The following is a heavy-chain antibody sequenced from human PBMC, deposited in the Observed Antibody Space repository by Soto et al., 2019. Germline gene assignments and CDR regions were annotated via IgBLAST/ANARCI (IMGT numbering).Heavy chain of an antibody. D-gene: IGHD3-22*01. CDR2: IKQDGSEK. J-gene: IGHJ4*02. Sequence: EVQLVESGGGLVQPGGSLRLSCAASGFTFSSYWMSWVRQAPGKGLEWVANIKQDGSEKKYVDSVKGRFTISRDNAKNSPYLQMNSLRAEDTAVYYCARASWDSSGFYPYYFDYWGQGTLVTVSS. CDR3: ARASWDSSGFYPYYFDY. V-gene: IGHV3-7*01. CDR1: GFTFSSYW.